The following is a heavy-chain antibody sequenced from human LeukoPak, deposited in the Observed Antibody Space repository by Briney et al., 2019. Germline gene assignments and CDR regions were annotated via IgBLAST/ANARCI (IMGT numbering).Heavy chain of an antibody. CDR1: GFTFSSYW. D-gene: IGHD2-2*02. J-gene: IGHJ4*02. Sequence: GGSLRLACAASGFTFSSYWMSWVRQAPGKGLEWVANIKQDGSEEYYVDSVKGRFTISRDNAKNSLYLQMNSLRAEDTAVYYCACPSGYCSSTSCYTRGPFDYWGQGTLVTVSS. V-gene: IGHV3-7*01. CDR2: IKQDGSEE. CDR3: ACPSGYCSSTSCYTRGPFDY.